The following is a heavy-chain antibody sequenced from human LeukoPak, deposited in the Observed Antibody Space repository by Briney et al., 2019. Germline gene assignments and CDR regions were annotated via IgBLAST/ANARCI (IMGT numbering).Heavy chain of an antibody. V-gene: IGHV3-21*01. Sequence: GESLRLSCAASGFTFSTYTMNWVRQAPGKGLEWVSSISSSSTYKYYADTLKGRFTVSRDNAKNSLYLQMNSLRAEDTAVYYCVREDILTGYFFFDYWGQGTLVTVSS. J-gene: IGHJ4*02. D-gene: IGHD3-9*01. CDR2: ISSSSTYK. CDR1: GFTFSTYT. CDR3: VREDILTGYFFFDY.